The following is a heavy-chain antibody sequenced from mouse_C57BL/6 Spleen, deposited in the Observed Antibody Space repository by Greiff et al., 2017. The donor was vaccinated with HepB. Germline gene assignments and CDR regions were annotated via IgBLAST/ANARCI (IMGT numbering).Heavy chain of an antibody. J-gene: IGHJ3*01. CDR1: GFSFNTYA. CDR3: VRHDYGSSPFAY. CDR2: IRSKSNNYAT. Sequence: EVKLVESGGGLVQPKGSLKLSCAASGFSFNTYAMNWVRQAPGKGLEWVARIRSKSNNYATYYADSVKDRFTISRDDSESMLYLQMNNLKTEDTAMYYCVRHDYGSSPFAYWGQGTLVTVSA. V-gene: IGHV10-1*01. D-gene: IGHD1-1*01.